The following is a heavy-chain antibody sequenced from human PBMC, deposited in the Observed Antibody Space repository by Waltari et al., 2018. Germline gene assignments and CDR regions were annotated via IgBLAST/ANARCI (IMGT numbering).Heavy chain of an antibody. CDR2: ISSSGSTI. CDR1: GFTFSSYE. CDR3: ARAPYDFWSGYYTGHVRGGAFDI. J-gene: IGHJ3*02. D-gene: IGHD3-3*01. Sequence: EVQLVESGGGLVQPGGSLRLSCAASGFTFSSYEMNWVRQAPGKGLEWVSYISSSGSTIYYADSVKGRFTISRDNAKNSLYLQMNSLRAEDTAVYYCARAPYDFWSGYYTGHVRGGAFDIWGQGTMVTVSS. V-gene: IGHV3-48*03.